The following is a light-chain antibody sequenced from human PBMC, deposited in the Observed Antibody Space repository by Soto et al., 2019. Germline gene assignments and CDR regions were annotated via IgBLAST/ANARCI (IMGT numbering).Light chain of an antibody. CDR1: NIGAKS. J-gene: IGLJ3*02. Sequence: SYELTQSPSLSVAPGKTAIFTYGGNNIGAKSVHWYQQKPGQAPVVVIYYGRDRPSGIPERFSGSNSGNTATLTISRVEAGDEADYYCQVWDTTTDLGVFGGGTKVTVL. V-gene: IGLV3-21*04. CDR3: QVWDTTTDLGV. CDR2: YGR.